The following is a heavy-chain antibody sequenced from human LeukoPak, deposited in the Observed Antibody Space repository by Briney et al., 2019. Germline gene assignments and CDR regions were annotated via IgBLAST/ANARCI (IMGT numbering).Heavy chain of an antibody. CDR1: GDSVSSNSAA. CDR3: ARSDGARYYHGMDV. D-gene: IGHD4-17*01. V-gene: IGHV6-1*01. Sequence: SQTLSLTCAISGDSVSSNSAAWNWIRQSPSRGLEWLGRTFFRSKWYDDYAVSVKSRITINPDTSKNQFSLQLNSVTPEDTAVYYCARSDGARYYHGMDVWGQGTTVTVSS. J-gene: IGHJ6*02. CDR2: TFFRSKWYD.